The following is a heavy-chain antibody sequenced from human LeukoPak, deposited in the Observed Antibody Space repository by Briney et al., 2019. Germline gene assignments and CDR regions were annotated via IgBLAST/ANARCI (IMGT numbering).Heavy chain of an antibody. D-gene: IGHD2-15*01. V-gene: IGHV3-23*01. CDR2: ISDRGTAT. J-gene: IGHJ4*02. Sequence: SLRLSCAASGFTFNNYAMSWVRQAPGKGLEWVSAISDRGTATNYADSVKGRFTISRDNSKNTLYLQMNSLGAEDTAVYYCAKRSCGGGSCNFDYWGQGTLVSLFS. CDR1: GFTFNNYA. CDR3: AKRSCGGGSCNFDY.